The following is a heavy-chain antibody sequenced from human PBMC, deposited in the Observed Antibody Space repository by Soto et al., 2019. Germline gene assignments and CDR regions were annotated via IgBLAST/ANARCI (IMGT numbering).Heavy chain of an antibody. CDR1: GGSISSSSYY. Sequence: SETLSLTCTVSGGSISSSSYYWGWIRQPPGKGLEWIGSIYYSGSTYYNPSLKNRVTISVDTSKNQFSLKLSTVTAAVTAVYYCARRLYYDSSGFEGGGMDVWGQGTTVTVSS. V-gene: IGHV4-39*01. D-gene: IGHD3-22*01. CDR3: ARRLYYDSSGFEGGGMDV. CDR2: IYYSGST. J-gene: IGHJ6*02.